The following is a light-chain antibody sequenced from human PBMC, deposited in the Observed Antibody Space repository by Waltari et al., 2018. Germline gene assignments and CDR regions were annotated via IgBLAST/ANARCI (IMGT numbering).Light chain of an antibody. CDR1: QGISTY. Sequence: DIQMTQSPSSLSASAGDTVTITCRASQGISTYLNWYQQKPGKAPQRLISAASSLESGVPSRFSGSGSGTDFTLTISSLQPGDFATYYCLQYNSHPLTFGGGTKVEIK. V-gene: IGKV1-17*01. CDR2: AAS. J-gene: IGKJ4*01. CDR3: LQYNSHPLT.